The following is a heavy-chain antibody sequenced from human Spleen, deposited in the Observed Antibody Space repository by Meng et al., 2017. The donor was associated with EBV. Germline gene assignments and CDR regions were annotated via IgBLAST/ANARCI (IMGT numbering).Heavy chain of an antibody. J-gene: IGHJ5*02. CDR1: GGTFSSYH. V-gene: IGHV1-69*06. D-gene: IGHD3-16*01. CDR2: IIPIFGTA. Sequence: QVELVQSGAAVKKPGSSVKVSCKASGGTFSSYHITWVRQAPGQGLEWMGGIIPIFGTANYAQKFQGRVTITADKSTSTAYMELSSLRSEDTAVYYCAREGGEIPRVFDPWGQGTLVTVSS. CDR3: AREGGEIPRVFDP.